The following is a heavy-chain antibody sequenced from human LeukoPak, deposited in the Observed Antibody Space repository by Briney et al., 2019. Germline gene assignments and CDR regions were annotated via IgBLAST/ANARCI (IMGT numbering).Heavy chain of an antibody. CDR2: ISSSSSTI. Sequence: GGSLRLSCAASGFTFSSYSMNWVRQAPGRGLEWVSYISSSSSTIYYADSVKGRFTISRDNAKNSLYLQMNSLRAEDTAVYYCARARFDSSGYHPRYYFDYWGQGTLVTVSS. CDR1: GFTFSSYS. V-gene: IGHV3-48*04. CDR3: ARARFDSSGYHPRYYFDY. D-gene: IGHD3-22*01. J-gene: IGHJ4*02.